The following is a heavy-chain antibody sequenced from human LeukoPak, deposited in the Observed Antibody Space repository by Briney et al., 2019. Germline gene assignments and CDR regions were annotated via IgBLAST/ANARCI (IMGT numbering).Heavy chain of an antibody. V-gene: IGHV1-18*01. CDR1: GYTFTSYG. CDR2: ISAYNGNT. CDR3: ASYGHYYDSSGYSDY. Sequence: ASVKVSCKASGYTFTSYGISWARQAPGQGLEWMGWISAYNGNTNYAQKLQGRVTMTTDTSTSTAYMELRSLRSDDTAAYYCASYGHYYDSSGYSDYWGQGTLVTVSS. D-gene: IGHD3-22*01. J-gene: IGHJ4*02.